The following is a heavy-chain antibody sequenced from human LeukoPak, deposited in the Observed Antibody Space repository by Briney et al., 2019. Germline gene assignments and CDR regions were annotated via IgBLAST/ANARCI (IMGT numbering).Heavy chain of an antibody. D-gene: IGHD5-18*01. CDR2: INPSGGST. V-gene: IGHV1-46*01. Sequence: PLASVKVSCKASGYTFTSYYMHWVRQAPGQGLEWMGIINPSGGSTSYAQKLQGRVTMTTDTSTSTGYMELRSLRSDDTAVYYCARVSRGYRYGYAADYWGQGTLVTVSS. CDR1: GYTFTSYY. J-gene: IGHJ4*02. CDR3: ARVSRGYRYGYAADY.